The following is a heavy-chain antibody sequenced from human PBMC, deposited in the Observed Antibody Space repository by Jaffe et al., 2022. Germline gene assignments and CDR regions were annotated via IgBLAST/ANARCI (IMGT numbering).Heavy chain of an antibody. CDR3: AGGRSSSWYEDWFDP. V-gene: IGHV3-48*03. D-gene: IGHD6-13*01. J-gene: IGHJ5*02. Sequence: EVQLVESGGGLVQPGGSLRLSCAASGFTFSSYEMNWVRQAPGKGLEWVSYISSSGSTIYYADSVKGRFTISRDNAKNSLYLQMNSLRAEDTAVYYCAGGRSSSWYEDWFDPWGQGTLVTVSS. CDR2: ISSSGSTI. CDR1: GFTFSSYE.